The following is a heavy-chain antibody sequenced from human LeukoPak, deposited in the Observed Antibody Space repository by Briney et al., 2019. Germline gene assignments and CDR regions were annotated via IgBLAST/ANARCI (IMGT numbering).Heavy chain of an antibody. CDR3: ARFKRAGGWSYFDY. J-gene: IGHJ4*02. D-gene: IGHD6-19*01. Sequence: SQTLSLTCAVSGGSISSGSYSWSWIRQPPGKGLEWIGYIYPRGSTYYNPSLKSRVILSLDKSANQFSLNLSSVTAADTAVYYCARFKRAGGWSYFDYWGQGTLVTVSS. CDR2: IYPRGST. CDR1: GGSISSGSYS. V-gene: IGHV4-30-2*01.